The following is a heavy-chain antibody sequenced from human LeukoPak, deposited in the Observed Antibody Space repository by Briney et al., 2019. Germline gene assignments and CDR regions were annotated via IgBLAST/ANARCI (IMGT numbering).Heavy chain of an antibody. D-gene: IGHD2-21*02. CDR3: ARADCGGDCYFVDDY. V-gene: IGHV3-48*01. CDR1: GFTFSSYS. J-gene: IGHJ4*02. CDR2: ISSSSSTI. Sequence: GGSLRLSCAASGFTFSSYSMNWVRQAPGKGLEWVSYISSSSSTIYYADSVKGRFTISRDNAKNSLYLQMNSLRAEDTAVYYCARADCGGDCYFVDDYWCQGTLVTVSS.